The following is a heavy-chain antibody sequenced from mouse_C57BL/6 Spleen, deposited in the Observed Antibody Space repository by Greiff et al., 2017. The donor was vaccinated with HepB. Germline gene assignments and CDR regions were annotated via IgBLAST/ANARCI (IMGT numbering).Heavy chain of an antibody. Sequence: VQLQESDAELVKPGASVKISCKVSRYTFTDHTIHWMKQRPEQGLEWIGYIYPRDGSTKYNEKFKGKATLTADKYSSTAYMQLNSLTSEDTAVYFCASQVRDGYYDYWGQGTTLTVSS. J-gene: IGHJ2*01. CDR2: IYPRDGST. CDR3: ASQVRDGYYDY. D-gene: IGHD2-3*01. CDR1: RYTFTDHT. V-gene: IGHV1-78*01.